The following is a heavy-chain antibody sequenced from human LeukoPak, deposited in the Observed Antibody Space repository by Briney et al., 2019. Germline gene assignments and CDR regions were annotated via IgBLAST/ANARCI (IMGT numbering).Heavy chain of an antibody. CDR3: AKDSAKKYDDY. J-gene: IGHJ4*02. D-gene: IGHD2/OR15-2a*01. CDR2: ISGSDGST. V-gene: IGHV3-23*01. CDR1: GFTFSSSA. Sequence: PGGSLRLSCAASGFTFSSSAMSWVRLAPGKGLESVSGISGSDGSTYYADSVKGRFTISRDNSKNTLFLQMNSLRAEDTAVYYCAKDSAKKYDDYWGQGTLVTVSS.